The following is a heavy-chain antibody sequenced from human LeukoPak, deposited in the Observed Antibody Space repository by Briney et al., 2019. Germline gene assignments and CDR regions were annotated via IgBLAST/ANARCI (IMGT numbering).Heavy chain of an antibody. CDR2: INPEKRDT. CDR1: GYTFTGYA. V-gene: IGHV1-2*02. J-gene: IGHJ4*02. CDR3: AKKVRGPSHPLDF. D-gene: IGHD5-12*01. Sequence: ASVKVSCKASGYTFTGYAIHWVRQAPGQGLEWMGWINPEKRDTGYAHKFQRRVTMTSDTSISTAYMELSSLRPDDTAVYYCAKKVRGPSHPLDFWGQGTLVTVSS.